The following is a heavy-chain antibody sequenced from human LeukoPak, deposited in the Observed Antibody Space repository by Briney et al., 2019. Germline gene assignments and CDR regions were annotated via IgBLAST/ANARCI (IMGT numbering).Heavy chain of an antibody. Sequence: SETLSLTCTVSGGSISSYYWSWIRQPAGKGLEWIGRIYTSGSTNYNPSLKSRVTMSVDTSKNQFSLKLSSATAADTAVYYCARDAPDVAVPNWFDPWGQGTLVTVSS. J-gene: IGHJ5*02. D-gene: IGHD2-2*01. CDR1: GGSISSYY. CDR2: IYTSGST. V-gene: IGHV4-4*07. CDR3: ARDAPDVAVPNWFDP.